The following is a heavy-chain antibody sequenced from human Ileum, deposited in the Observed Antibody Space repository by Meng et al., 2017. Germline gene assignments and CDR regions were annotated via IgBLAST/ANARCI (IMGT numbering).Heavy chain of an antibody. Sequence: GQLQWSGPGLVATSGTRSPTSTVAVGSISSSFDLSWVRQSPGKGLEWSGQIYLAGSPNYTPSLESRVTISVDKSKNQFSLRLTSVTAADTAIFYCVRHGGKYFDSWGQGTLVTVSS. V-gene: IGHV4-4*02. D-gene: IGHD2-15*01. CDR2: IYLAGSP. CDR3: VRHGGKYFDS. CDR1: VGSISSSFD. J-gene: IGHJ4*02.